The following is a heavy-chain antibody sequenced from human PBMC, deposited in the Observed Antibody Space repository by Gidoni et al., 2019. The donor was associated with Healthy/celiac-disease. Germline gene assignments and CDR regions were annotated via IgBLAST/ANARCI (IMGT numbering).Heavy chain of an antibody. V-gene: IGHV4-30-2*01. CDR1: GGSISSGGYS. CDR3: ARDGGGNFRDAFDI. D-gene: IGHD2-21*02. Sequence: QLQLQESGSGLVKPSQTLSLTCAVSGGSISSGGYSWSWIRQPPGKGLEWIGYIYHSGSTYYNPSLKSRLTISVDRSKEQFSLKLSSVTAADTAVYYCARDGGGNFRDAFDIWGQGTMVTVSS. CDR2: IYHSGST. J-gene: IGHJ3*02.